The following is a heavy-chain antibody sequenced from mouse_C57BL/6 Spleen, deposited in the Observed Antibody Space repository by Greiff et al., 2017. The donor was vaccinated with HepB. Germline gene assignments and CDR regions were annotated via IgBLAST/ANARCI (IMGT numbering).Heavy chain of an antibody. CDR2: ISYDGSN. CDR1: GYSITSGYY. D-gene: IGHD2-5*01. Sequence: EVQLQQSGPGLVKPSQSLSLTCSVTGYSITSGYYWNWIRQFPGNKLEWMGYISYDGSNNYNPSLKNRISITRDTSKNQFFLKLNSVTTEDTATYYCARDLGYSKGGFAYWGQGTLVTVSA. CDR3: ARDLGYSKGGFAY. V-gene: IGHV3-6*01. J-gene: IGHJ3*01.